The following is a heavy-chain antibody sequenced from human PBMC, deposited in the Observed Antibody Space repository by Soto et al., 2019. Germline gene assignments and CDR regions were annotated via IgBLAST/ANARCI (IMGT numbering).Heavy chain of an antibody. Sequence: GSLRLSCSASGFTFSTYAMHWVRQAPGKGLEYVSAISSDGIRTYYADSVKGRFTISRDISKTTLFLQMSSLRADDTAVYYCVREGGVVWGVYDYWGQGTLVTVSS. J-gene: IGHJ4*02. V-gene: IGHV3-64D*06. D-gene: IGHD3-16*01. CDR2: ISSDGIRT. CDR1: GFTFSTYA. CDR3: VREGGVVWGVYDY.